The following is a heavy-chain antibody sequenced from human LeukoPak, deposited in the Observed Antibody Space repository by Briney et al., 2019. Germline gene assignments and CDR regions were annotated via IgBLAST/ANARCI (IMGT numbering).Heavy chain of an antibody. CDR3: ARAYSSSWYEGRWFDP. CDR2: IYYSGST. V-gene: IGHV4-61*01. Sequence: PSETLSLTCTVSGGSVSSGSYYWSWIRQPPGKGLEWIGYIYYSGSTNYNPSLKSRVTISVDTSKNQFSLKLSSVTAADTAVYYCARAYSSSWYEGRWFDPWGQGTLVTVSS. J-gene: IGHJ5*02. D-gene: IGHD6-13*01. CDR1: GGSVSSGSYY.